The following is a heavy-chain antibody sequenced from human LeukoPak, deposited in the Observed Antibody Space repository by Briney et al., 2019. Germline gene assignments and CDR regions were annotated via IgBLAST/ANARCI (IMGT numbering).Heavy chain of an antibody. CDR3: AKVQCSSTSCYRDGGYFQH. Sequence: HAGGSLRLSCVASGFTFSDYYMTWIRQAPGRGLEWVSAISGSGGSTYYADSVKGRFTISRDNSKNTLYLQMNSLRAEDTAVYYCAKVQCSSTSCYRDGGYFQHWGQGTLVTVSS. D-gene: IGHD2-2*01. J-gene: IGHJ1*01. CDR2: ISGSGGST. V-gene: IGHV3-23*01. CDR1: GFTFSDYY.